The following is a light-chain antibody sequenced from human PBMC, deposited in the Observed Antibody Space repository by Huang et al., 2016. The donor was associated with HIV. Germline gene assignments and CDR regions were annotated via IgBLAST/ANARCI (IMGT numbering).Light chain of an antibody. J-gene: IGKJ2*01. CDR3: QQSYSTLRYT. Sequence: DIQMTQSPSSLAASVGDRVTITCRASQSISSYLNWYQQKPGKAPKLLIDAASSLQSGVPSRFSGSGSGTDFTLTISSLQPEDFATDYCQQSYSTLRYTFGQGTKLEIK. CDR1: QSISSY. V-gene: IGKV1-39*01. CDR2: AAS.